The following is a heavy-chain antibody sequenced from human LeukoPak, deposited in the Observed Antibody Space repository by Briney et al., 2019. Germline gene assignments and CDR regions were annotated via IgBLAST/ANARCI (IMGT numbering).Heavy chain of an antibody. J-gene: IGHJ4*02. D-gene: IGHD6-13*01. Sequence: PGGSLRLSCAASGFTFRSYSMNWVRRAPGKGLEWVSSISTSRIYIYYADSVKGRFTISRGYAQNSLYLQMNSMRAEDTAVYYCARDSFPGIAAAGTAPFDHWGQGPLVPVSS. CDR2: ISTSRIYI. CDR1: GFTFRSYS. V-gene: IGHV3-21*01. CDR3: ARDSFPGIAAAGTAPFDH.